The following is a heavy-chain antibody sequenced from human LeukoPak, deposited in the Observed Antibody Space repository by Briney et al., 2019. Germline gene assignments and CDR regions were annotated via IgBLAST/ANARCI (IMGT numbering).Heavy chain of an antibody. Sequence: GGPLRFSCAASGFTFSSYWMHWVRQAPGKGLVWVSHINSDGSSISYADSVKGRFTISRDNAKNTLYLQMNSLRAEDTAVYYCARAGGSDSSGYYQGAFDMWGQGTMVTVSS. CDR1: GFTFSSYW. D-gene: IGHD3-22*01. CDR2: INSDGSSI. J-gene: IGHJ3*02. CDR3: ARAGGSDSSGYYQGAFDM. V-gene: IGHV3-74*01.